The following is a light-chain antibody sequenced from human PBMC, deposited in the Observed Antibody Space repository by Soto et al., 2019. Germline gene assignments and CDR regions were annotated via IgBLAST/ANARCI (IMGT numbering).Light chain of an antibody. CDR2: DVS. CDR1: SSDVGGYNY. CDR3: SSSTSSSTPV. J-gene: IGLJ2*01. Sequence: QSALTQPASVSGSPGQSITISCTGTSSDVGGYNYVSWYQQHPGKAPKLMIYDVSNRPSGVSNRFSGSKSGNTASLTISGRQAEDEADDYCSSSTSSSTPVFGGGTKLTVL. V-gene: IGLV2-14*01.